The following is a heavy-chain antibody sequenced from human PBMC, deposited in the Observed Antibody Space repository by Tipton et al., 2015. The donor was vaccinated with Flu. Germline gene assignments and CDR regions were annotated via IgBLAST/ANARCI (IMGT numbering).Heavy chain of an antibody. CDR1: GFTFSDYY. D-gene: IGHD3-10*01. J-gene: IGHJ6*02. CDR3: AKRVSMVRGRIDYSRYYGMDA. CDR2: VSSSGATT. Sequence: GSLRLSCAASGFTFSDYYMNWIRQAPGKGLEWVSGVSSSGATTDYADSVKGRFIISRDNSKNTLYLQMHSLRAEDTAVYYCAKRVSMVRGRIDYSRYYGMDAWGQGTTVTVSS. V-gene: IGHV3-23*01.